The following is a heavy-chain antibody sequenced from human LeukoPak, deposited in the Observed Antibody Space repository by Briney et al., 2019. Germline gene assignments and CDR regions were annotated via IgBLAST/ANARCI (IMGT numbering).Heavy chain of an antibody. CDR3: AKAITYYYDSSADY. CDR2: ISWNSGSM. V-gene: IGHV3-9*01. D-gene: IGHD3-22*01. J-gene: IGHJ4*02. Sequence: GGSLRLSCAASGLTFDDYAMHWVRQAPGKGLEWVSGISWNSGSMGYADSVKGRFTISRDNAKNSLYLQMNSLRAEDTALYYCAKAITYYYDSSADYWGQGTLVTVSS. CDR1: GLTFDDYA.